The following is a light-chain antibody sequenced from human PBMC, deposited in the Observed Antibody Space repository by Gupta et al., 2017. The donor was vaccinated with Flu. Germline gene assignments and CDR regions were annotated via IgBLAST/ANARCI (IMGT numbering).Light chain of an antibody. CDR3: SSYTSSSTWV. Sequence: QSALTQPASVSGSPGQSITISCTGTSSDVGGYNYVSWYQQHPGKAPKLMIYEVSNRPSGVSNRCSGSKSGNTASLTISGLQAEDEADYYCSSYTSSSTWVFGGGTKLTVI. J-gene: IGLJ3*02. CDR1: SSDVGGYNY. V-gene: IGLV2-14*01. CDR2: EVS.